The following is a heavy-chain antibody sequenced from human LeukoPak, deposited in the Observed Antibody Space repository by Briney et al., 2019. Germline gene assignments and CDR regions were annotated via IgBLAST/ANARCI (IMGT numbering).Heavy chain of an antibody. Sequence: SETLSLTCTVSGYSISSGYFWGWIRQPPGKGLEWIANIYHSGTIYYNPSLKGRVTLSVDTSKNQFSLKLSSVTTADTAVYYCARGSAFDIWGQGTMVTVSS. CDR3: ARGSAFDI. J-gene: IGHJ3*02. D-gene: IGHD3-10*01. CDR2: IYHSGTI. CDR1: GYSISSGYF. V-gene: IGHV4-38-2*02.